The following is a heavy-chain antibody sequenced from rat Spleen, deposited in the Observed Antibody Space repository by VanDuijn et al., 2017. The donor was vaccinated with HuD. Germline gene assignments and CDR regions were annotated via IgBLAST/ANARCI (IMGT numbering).Heavy chain of an antibody. J-gene: IGHJ2*01. D-gene: IGHD1-10*01. CDR2: VGGDGST. CDR1: GFSLTSNT. V-gene: IGHV2-1*01. Sequence: QVQLKESGPGLVQPSQTLSLTCTVSGFSLTSNTVHWVRQPPGKGLEWMGGVGGDGSTAYNSALKSRLSISRDTSKSQVFVKMNSLQTDDTATYFCTENNYSWGQGVMVTVSS. CDR3: TENNYS.